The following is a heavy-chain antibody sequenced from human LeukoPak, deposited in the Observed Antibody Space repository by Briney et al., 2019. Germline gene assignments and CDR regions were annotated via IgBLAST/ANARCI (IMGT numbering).Heavy chain of an antibody. CDR3: AKDLEGYSSSWYHGYFDY. Sequence: GGSLRLSCAASGFTFSSYDMSRVPQAPGQGLEWVSDLSGSGGSTYYADSVKGRFTISRDNSKNTLYLQMNSLRAEDTAVYYCAKDLEGYSSSWYHGYFDYWGQGTLVTVSS. CDR2: LSGSGGST. V-gene: IGHV3-23*01. CDR1: GFTFSSYD. J-gene: IGHJ4*02. D-gene: IGHD6-13*01.